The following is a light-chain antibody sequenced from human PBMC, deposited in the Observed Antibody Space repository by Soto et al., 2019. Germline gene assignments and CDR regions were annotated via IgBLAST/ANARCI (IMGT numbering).Light chain of an antibody. CDR1: QTISSSS. V-gene: IGKV3-20*01. CDR3: QQYGGSPPRYT. Sequence: EIVLTQSPGTLSLSPGERATLSCRASQTISSSSLAWYLQKPGQAPRLLIYAASRRATGIPDRFSGSGSGTDFTLTISRLEPEDVAVYYCQQYGGSPPRYTFGQGTKLEIK. CDR2: AAS. J-gene: IGKJ2*01.